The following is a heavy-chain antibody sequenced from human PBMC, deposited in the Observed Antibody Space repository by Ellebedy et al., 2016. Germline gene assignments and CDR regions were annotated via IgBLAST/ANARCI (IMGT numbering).Heavy chain of an antibody. J-gene: IGHJ1*01. V-gene: IGHV4-59*08. CDR1: GDSISSYY. Sequence: SETLSLTCTVSGDSISSYYWSWIRQPPGKGLEWIGYIYYSGGTNYNPSLKSRVTISVDTSKNQLSLKLSSVTAADSAVYYCARHGYGYYDSSGYYYVFQHWGQGTLVTVSS. CDR2: IYYSGGT. CDR3: ARHGYGYYDSSGYYYVFQH. D-gene: IGHD3-22*01.